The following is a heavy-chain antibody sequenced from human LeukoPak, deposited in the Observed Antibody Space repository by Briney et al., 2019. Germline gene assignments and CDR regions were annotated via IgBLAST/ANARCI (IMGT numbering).Heavy chain of an antibody. D-gene: IGHD3-22*01. CDR1: GGSISSSSYY. Sequence: PSETLSLTCTVSGGSISSSSYYWGWIRQPPGKGLEWIGSIYYSGSTYYNPSLKSRVTISVDTSKNQFSLKLSSVTAADTAVHYCAGQGKGRGYRPFAPWGQGTLVTVSS. CDR2: IYYSGST. J-gene: IGHJ5*02. V-gene: IGHV4-39*01. CDR3: AGQGKGRGYRPFAP.